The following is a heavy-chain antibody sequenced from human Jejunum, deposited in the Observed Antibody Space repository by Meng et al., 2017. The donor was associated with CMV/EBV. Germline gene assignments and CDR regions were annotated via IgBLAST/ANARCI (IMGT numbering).Heavy chain of an antibody. CDR2: INEEGSDE. D-gene: IGHD3-10*01. CDR3: ERDPHRGASDY. J-gene: IGHJ4*02. V-gene: IGHV3-7*01. CDR1: GVNVRRYG. Sequence: WAGEGVNVRRYGRRGGRKARGKGLEWVAKINEEGSDEYYVDKMKGRFTIYRDNAKTALYVKLSSPRPEDTDGYYCERDPHRGASDYWGQGTLVTVSS.